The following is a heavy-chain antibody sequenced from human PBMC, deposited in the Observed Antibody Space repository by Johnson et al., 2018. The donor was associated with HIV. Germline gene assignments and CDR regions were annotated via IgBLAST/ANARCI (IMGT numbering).Heavy chain of an antibody. D-gene: IGHD3-22*01. CDR2: ISYDGSNN. V-gene: IGHV3-30*14. J-gene: IGHJ3*02. Sequence: QVQLVESGGGVVQPGRSLRLSCAASGFTFSSYAMHWVRQAPGKGLEWVAVISYDGSNNYYADSVKGRFTISRDNSKNTEYLQMNSLRAEDTAVYYCARDVGDRGYYDSSGYRAFDIWGQGTMVTVSS. CDR1: GFTFSSYA. CDR3: ARDVGDRGYYDSSGYRAFDI.